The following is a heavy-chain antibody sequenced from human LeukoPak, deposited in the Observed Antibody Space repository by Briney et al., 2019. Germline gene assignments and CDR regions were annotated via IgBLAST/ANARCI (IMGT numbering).Heavy chain of an antibody. CDR2: IRSKANSYAT. CDR1: GFTFSGSA. J-gene: IGHJ3*02. CDR3: TSQYYYDSSGYYYVYAFDI. Sequence: GGSLRLSCAASGFTFSGSAMHWVRQASGKGLEWVGRIRSKANSYATAYAASVKGRFTISRDDSKNSAYLQMNSLKTEDTAVYYCTSQYYYDSSGYYYVYAFDIWGQGTMVTVSS. D-gene: IGHD3-22*01. V-gene: IGHV3-73*01.